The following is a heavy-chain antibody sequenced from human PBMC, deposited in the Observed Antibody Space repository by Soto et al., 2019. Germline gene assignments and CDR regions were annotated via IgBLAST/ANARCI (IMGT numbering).Heavy chain of an antibody. CDR2: FDPEDGET. CDR3: EIRGYVDYKWFDP. V-gene: IGHV1-24*01. D-gene: IGHD3-16*01. Sequence: ASVKVSCKVSGYTLTELSMHWVRQAPGKGLEWMGGFDPEDGETIYAQKFQGRVTMTEDTSTDTAYMELSSLRSEDTAVYYCEIRGYVDYKWFDPWGQGTLVTVSS. CDR1: GYTLTELS. J-gene: IGHJ5*02.